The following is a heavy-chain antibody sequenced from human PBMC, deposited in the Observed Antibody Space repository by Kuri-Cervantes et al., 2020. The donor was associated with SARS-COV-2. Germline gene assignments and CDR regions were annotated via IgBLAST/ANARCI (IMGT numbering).Heavy chain of an antibody. J-gene: IGHJ4*02. D-gene: IGHD3-10*01. V-gene: IGHV2-5*01. CDR1: GFSLRTSGVG. CDR3: AHSPPPPRKIITMVRGVINYFDS. CDR2: IYWNDDK. Sequence: SGPTLVKPTQTLTLTCTFSGFSLRTSGVGVAWIRQPPGKALEWLALIYWNDDKRYSPSLKSRLTITKDTSRNQVALTMTNMDPVDTATYYCAHSPPPPRKIITMVRGVINYFDSWGQGTLVTVSS.